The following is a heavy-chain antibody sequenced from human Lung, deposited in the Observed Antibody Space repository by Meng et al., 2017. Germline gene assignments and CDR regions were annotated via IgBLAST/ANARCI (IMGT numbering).Heavy chain of an antibody. V-gene: IGHV3-74*01. CDR3: ARGGVTTDD. Sequence: GQLVGSGGGLVQPGGSLRLSFAASGFTFSTHWMHWVRQAPGKGLEWVSRITGDGSSTIYADSVQGRFTMSRDNAKNTLSLQMNSLRAEDTAVYYCARGGVTTDDWGQGTLVTVSS. J-gene: IGHJ4*02. D-gene: IGHD4-17*01. CDR1: GFTFSTHW. CDR2: ITGDGSST.